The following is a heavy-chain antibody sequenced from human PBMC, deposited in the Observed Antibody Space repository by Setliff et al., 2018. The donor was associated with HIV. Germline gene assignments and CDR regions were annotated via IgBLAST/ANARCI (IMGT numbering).Heavy chain of an antibody. CDR2: ISGSGGST. Sequence: LRLSCAASGFTSRTYVMGWVRQAPGKGLEWVSGISGSGGSTYYADSVKGRFTISRDNSKNTLYLQMNSLRVDDTALYYCARARSRQLVSTAPPYHFDYWGRGTLVTVSS. V-gene: IGHV3-23*01. CDR1: GFTSRTYV. D-gene: IGHD6-13*01. J-gene: IGHJ4*01. CDR3: ARARSRQLVSTAPPYHFDY.